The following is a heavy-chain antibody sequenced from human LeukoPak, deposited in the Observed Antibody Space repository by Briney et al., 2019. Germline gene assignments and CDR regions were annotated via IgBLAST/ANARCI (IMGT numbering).Heavy chain of an antibody. V-gene: IGHV3-53*01. CDR3: AKDTHPPLGGMDY. Sequence: GGSLRLSCAASGFTVSSSHMSWVRQAPGKGLEWVSIIYSGGSTYYADSVKGRFTISRDNSKNTLYLQMNSLRAEDTAVYYCAKDTHPPLGGMDYWGQGTLVTVSS. D-gene: IGHD1-14*01. J-gene: IGHJ4*02. CDR1: GFTVSSSH. CDR2: IYSGGST.